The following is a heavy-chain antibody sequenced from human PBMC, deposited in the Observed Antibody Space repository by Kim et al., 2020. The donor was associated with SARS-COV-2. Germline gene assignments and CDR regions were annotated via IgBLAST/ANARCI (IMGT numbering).Heavy chain of an antibody. CDR3: AKTEMDFQYYYTMEV. J-gene: IGHJ6*02. V-gene: IGHV3-23*05. CDR2: VSSSDSTT. Sequence: GGSLRLSCVVSGFTFSHYAMTWVRQAPGKGLEWVSAVSSSDSTTYYSDSVKGRFVISRDNSKNTLYLQMNSLRAEDTGVYFCAKTEMDFQYYYTMEVWGQGTTVTVS. CDR1: GFTFSHYA. D-gene: IGHD5-12*01.